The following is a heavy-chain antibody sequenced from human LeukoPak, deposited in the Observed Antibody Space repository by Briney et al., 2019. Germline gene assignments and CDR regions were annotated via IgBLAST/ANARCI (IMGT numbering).Heavy chain of an antibody. CDR3: ARDRGFGVVVTASDY. D-gene: IGHD2-21*02. Sequence: GGSLRLSCAASGFTFSSYSMNWVRQAPGKGLEWVSSISSSSSYIYYADSVKGRFTISRDNAKNSLYLQMNSLRAEDTAVYYCARDRGFGVVVTASDYWGQGTLVTVSS. CDR2: ISSSSSYI. CDR1: GFTFSSYS. J-gene: IGHJ4*02. V-gene: IGHV3-21*01.